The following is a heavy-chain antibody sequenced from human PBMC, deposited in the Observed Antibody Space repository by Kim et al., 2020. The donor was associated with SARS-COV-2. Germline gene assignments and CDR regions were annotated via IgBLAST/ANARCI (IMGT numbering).Heavy chain of an antibody. CDR3: ARVGLRYFDWSPIVNWFDP. CDR1: GGSFSGYY. J-gene: IGHJ5*02. Sequence: SETLSLTCAVYGGSFSGYYWSWIRQPPGKGLEWIGEINHSGSTNYNPSLKSRVTISVDTSKNQFSLKLSSVTAADTAVYYCARVGLRYFDWSPIVNWFDPWGQGTLVTVSS. CDR2: INHSGST. V-gene: IGHV4-34*01. D-gene: IGHD3-9*01.